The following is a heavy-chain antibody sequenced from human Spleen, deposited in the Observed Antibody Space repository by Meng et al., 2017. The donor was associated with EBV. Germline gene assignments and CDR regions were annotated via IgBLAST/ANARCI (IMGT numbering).Heavy chain of an antibody. V-gene: IGHV4-4*02. Sequence: QVQLKWSVPGMVKSSGTLSICCAVSSGSISSSNWWNWVRQAPGKGLEWIGEIYHSGSTSYNPSLESRVTISIDKSKNQVSLKLTSVTAADTAVYYCAQRERWGLDPWGQGTLVTVSS. CDR2: IYHSGST. D-gene: IGHD3-16*01. J-gene: IGHJ5*02. CDR1: SGSISSSNW. CDR3: AQRERWGLDP.